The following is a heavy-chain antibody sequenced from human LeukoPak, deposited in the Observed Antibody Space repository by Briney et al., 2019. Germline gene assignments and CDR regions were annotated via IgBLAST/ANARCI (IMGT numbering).Heavy chain of an antibody. J-gene: IGHJ4*02. CDR3: ARAPGGNPTTHYFDY. V-gene: IGHV4-39*07. CDR1: GGSISSSSTYY. CDR2: IYYSGST. D-gene: IGHD1-14*01. Sequence: SETLSLTCTVSGGSISSSSTYYWGWIRQPPGKGLEWIGSIYYSGSTYYNPSLKSRVTISVDTSKNHFSLKLSSVTAADTAVYYCARAPGGNPTTHYFDYWGQGALVTVSS.